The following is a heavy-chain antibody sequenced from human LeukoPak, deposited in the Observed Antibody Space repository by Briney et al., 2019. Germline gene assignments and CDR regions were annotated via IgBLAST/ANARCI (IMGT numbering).Heavy chain of an antibody. CDR2: IIPIFGTA. CDR3: ARGQMKIGGGYGHFDY. Sequence: ASVKVSCKASGGTFSSYAISWVRQAPGQGREWMGVIIPIFGTANYAQKFQSRVTITTDESTSTAYMELSSLGSEDTAVYYCARGQMKIGGGYGHFDYWGQGTLVTVSS. D-gene: IGHD5-12*01. CDR1: GGTFSSYA. V-gene: IGHV1-69*05. J-gene: IGHJ4*02.